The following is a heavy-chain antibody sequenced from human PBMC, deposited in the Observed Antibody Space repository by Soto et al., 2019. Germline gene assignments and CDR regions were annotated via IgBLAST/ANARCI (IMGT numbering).Heavy chain of an antibody. CDR1: GFSLSTSGVG. D-gene: IGHD4-17*01. CDR3: AHSPRDYGDYDGDALDI. J-gene: IGHJ3*02. V-gene: IGHV2-5*02. CDR2: IYWDDAK. Sequence: QITLKESGPTLVKPTQTLTLTCTFSGFSLSTSGVGAGWIRQPPGKALEWLALIYWDDAKRYSPSLKSRLTITADTSKNQVVLTMTTMDPVDTATYYCAHSPRDYGDYDGDALDIWGQGTMVTVSS.